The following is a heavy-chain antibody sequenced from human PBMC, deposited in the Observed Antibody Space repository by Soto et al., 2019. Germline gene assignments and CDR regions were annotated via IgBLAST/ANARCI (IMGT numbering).Heavy chain of an antibody. CDR1: GYPFSNYG. CDR3: SRFIMVGGWFDPNYYHGMDV. CDR2: ISGYNGNT. Sequence: SVKAACKTPGYPFSNYGINWVRQAPGQGLEWMGWISGYNGNTNYAQTVQGRVTMTTDTSTGTVYMELRSLKSDDTAIYYCSRFIMVGGWFDPNYYHGMDVWGQGTTVTGS. V-gene: IGHV1-18*01. D-gene: IGHD6-19*01. J-gene: IGHJ6*02.